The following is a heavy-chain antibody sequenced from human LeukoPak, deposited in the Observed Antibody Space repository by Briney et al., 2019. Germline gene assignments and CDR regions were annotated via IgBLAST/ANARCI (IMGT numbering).Heavy chain of an antibody. D-gene: IGHD2-15*01. CDR3: ARGYCSGGGCPNPFDF. CDR1: GDSVSSNTAA. CDR2: TYYTSEWYI. Sequence: SQTLSLTCAISGDSVSSNTAAWNWIRQSPSRGLEWLGRTYYTSEWYIDYAVSVKSRITINPDTSKNQFSLQLTSVTPEDTAVYYCARGYCSGGGCPNPFDFWGQGALVTVSS. V-gene: IGHV6-1*01. J-gene: IGHJ4*02.